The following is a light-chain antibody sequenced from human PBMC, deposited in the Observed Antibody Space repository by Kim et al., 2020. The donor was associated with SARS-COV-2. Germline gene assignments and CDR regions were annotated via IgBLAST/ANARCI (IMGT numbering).Light chain of an antibody. CDR2: GAS. CDR3: QQYGSSRALT. Sequence: PGERATLSCRASQSVSSSYLAWYQQKPGQAPRLLIYGASSRATGSPDRFSGSGSGTDFTLTISRLEPEDFAVYYCQQYGSSRALTFGGGTKVDIK. J-gene: IGKJ4*01. V-gene: IGKV3-20*01. CDR1: QSVSSSY.